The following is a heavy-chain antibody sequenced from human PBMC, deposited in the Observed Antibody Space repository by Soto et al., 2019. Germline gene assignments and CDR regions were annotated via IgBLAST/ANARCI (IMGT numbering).Heavy chain of an antibody. J-gene: IGHJ3*02. CDR1: GFTFSSYG. CDR2: IWSDGNNK. D-gene: IGHD2-21*01. CDR3: ARTPPDHNRGLYFFDT. Sequence: QVRLVESGGGVVQPGRSLRLSCAASGFTFSSYGMHWVRQAPGKGLEWVAVIWSDGNNKYNADSVKGRFIISRDNSKKTLYMKKTTLRAENTALYYCARTPPDHNRGLYFFDTWGQGTMVTVSS. V-gene: IGHV3-33*01.